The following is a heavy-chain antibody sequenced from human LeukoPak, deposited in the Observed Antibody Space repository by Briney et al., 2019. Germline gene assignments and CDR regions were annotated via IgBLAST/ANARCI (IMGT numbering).Heavy chain of an antibody. CDR2: TSSSGSTI. CDR3: ARAVIAAAGDYFDY. CDR1: GFILSDYY. D-gene: IGHD6-13*01. V-gene: IGHV3-11*01. Sequence: GGSLGLSCAASGFILSDYYMSWIRQAPGKGLEWVSYTSSSGSTIYYADSVKGRFTLSRGNAKNSLYLQMNSLRAEDTAVYYCARAVIAAAGDYFDYWGQGTLVTVSS. J-gene: IGHJ4*02.